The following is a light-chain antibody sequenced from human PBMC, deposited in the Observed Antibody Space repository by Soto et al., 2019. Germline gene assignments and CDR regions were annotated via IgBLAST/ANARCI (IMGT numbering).Light chain of an antibody. V-gene: IGLV2-11*01. J-gene: IGLJ1*01. Sequence: QSVLTQPRSVSGSPAQSVAISCTGTNSDVGGYNYVSWYQQHPGKAPKVMIYDVSKRPSGVPDRISGSKPGNTASLTISGLQAEDEADYYCCSYAGGPYVFGTGTKVTVL. CDR1: NSDVGGYNY. CDR2: DVS. CDR3: CSYAGGPYV.